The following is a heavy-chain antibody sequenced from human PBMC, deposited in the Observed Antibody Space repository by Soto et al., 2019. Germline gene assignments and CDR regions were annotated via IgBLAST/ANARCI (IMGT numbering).Heavy chain of an antibody. CDR2: INPSGGST. V-gene: IGHV1-46*03. Sequence: GASGKVSCKASGYTFTRYDMHWVRQAPGQGLEWMGIINPSGGSTSYAQKFQGRVTMTRDTSTSTVYMELSSLRSEDTAVYYCASALLYTSALPHWGQGTLVTVSS. D-gene: IGHD4-4*01. CDR3: ASALLYTSALPH. CDR1: GYTFTRYD. J-gene: IGHJ4*02.